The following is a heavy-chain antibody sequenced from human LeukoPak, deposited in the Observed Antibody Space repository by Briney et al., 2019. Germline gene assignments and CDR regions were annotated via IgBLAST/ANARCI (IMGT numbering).Heavy chain of an antibody. J-gene: IGHJ4*02. V-gene: IGHV4-61*02. CDR2: IYTSGST. CDR3: ARRSSSWTGAFGY. CDR1: GGSISSGSYY. Sequence: PSETLSLTCTVSGGSISSGSYYWSWIRQPAGKGLEWIGRIYTSGSTNYNPSLKSRVTISVDTSKNRFSLKLSSVTAADTAVYYCARRSSSWTGAFGYWGQGTLVTVSS. D-gene: IGHD6-13*01.